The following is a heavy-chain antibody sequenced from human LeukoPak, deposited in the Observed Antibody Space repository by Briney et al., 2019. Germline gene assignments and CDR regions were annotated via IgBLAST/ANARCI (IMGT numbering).Heavy chain of an antibody. CDR1: GGSITDYY. CDR2: IYSTGGT. D-gene: IGHD2-2*01. Sequence: SETLSLTCTVSGGSITDYYWSWIRQPAGEGLEWIGRIYSTGGTHYNPSFKNRVIMSVDTSRNQFPLKLTSVTAADTAVYYCTRGLRCSSHGCYADYWGQGTLVTVSS. J-gene: IGHJ4*02. CDR3: TRGLRCSSHGCYADY. V-gene: IGHV4-4*07.